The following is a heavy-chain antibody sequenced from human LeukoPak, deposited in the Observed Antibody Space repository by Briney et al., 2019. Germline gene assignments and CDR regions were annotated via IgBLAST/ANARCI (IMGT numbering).Heavy chain of an antibody. V-gene: IGHV3-33*01. CDR3: ARDWSGVSTSNDC. J-gene: IGHJ4*02. Sequence: PGGSLRLSCAASGITFSTYGMHWVRQAPGKGLEWVAVIWNDATNKYYADSVKGRFTISRDNSKNTLYLQMNSLRAEDTAVYYCARDWSGVSTSNDCWGQGTLVTVSS. CDR2: IWNDATNK. CDR1: GITFSTYG. D-gene: IGHD3-3*01.